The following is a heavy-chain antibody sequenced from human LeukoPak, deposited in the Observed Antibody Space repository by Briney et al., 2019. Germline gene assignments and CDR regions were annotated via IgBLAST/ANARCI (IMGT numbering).Heavy chain of an antibody. J-gene: IGHJ4*02. V-gene: IGHV5-51*01. D-gene: IGHD5-24*01. CDR2: IYPDDSDT. CDR3: ARLRPMASPCEY. Sequence: GEALKISCKASGFDFTTYWIGWVRQLPGKGLEWMGIIYPDDSDTRYSPSFQGQVTISADKSSRTAYLEWSSLKASDTAMYYCARLRPMASPCEYWGQGPLVTVSS. CDR1: GFDFTTYW.